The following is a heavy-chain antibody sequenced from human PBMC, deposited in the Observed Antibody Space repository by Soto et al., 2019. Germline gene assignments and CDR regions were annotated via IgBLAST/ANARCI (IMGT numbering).Heavy chain of an antibody. D-gene: IGHD2-2*01. Sequence: PGGSLRLSCAASGFTFSSYAMSWVRQAPGKGLEWVSAISGSGGSTYYADSVKGRFTISRDNSKNTLYLQMNSLRAEDTAVYYCAKELVPWSIERPVYYYYYGMDVWGQGTTVTVSS. V-gene: IGHV3-23*01. J-gene: IGHJ6*02. CDR2: ISGSGGST. CDR1: GFTFSSYA. CDR3: AKELVPWSIERPVYYYYYGMDV.